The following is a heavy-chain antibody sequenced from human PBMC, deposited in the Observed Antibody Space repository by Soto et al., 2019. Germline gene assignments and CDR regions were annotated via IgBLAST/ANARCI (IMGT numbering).Heavy chain of an antibody. J-gene: IGHJ3*02. CDR3: SRKSGILDAFDI. D-gene: IGHD1-20*01. V-gene: IGHV4-28*01. CDR1: GYSISSSNW. CDR2: IYYRGST. Sequence: QVQLQESGPGLVKPSDTLSHTCAVSGYSISSSNWWGWIRQPPGEGLEWMGYIYYRGSTYYNPSPKSRVTISVYTSKNQFSLKLSSVTAVDTAVYDCSRKSGILDAFDIWCQGTMGSVCS.